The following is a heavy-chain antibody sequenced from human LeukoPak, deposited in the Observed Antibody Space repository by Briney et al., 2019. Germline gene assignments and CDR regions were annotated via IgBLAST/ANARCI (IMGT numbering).Heavy chain of an antibody. V-gene: IGHV3-23*01. J-gene: IGHJ5*02. D-gene: IGHD1-14*01. Sequence: GGSLRLSCEASGFTSGTYVMTWVRQAPGKGLEWVSGISGTTSRTYYAESVKGRFTVSRDNAKNSLYLQMNSLRAEDTAVYYCACLTATGPWGQGTLVTVSS. CDR1: GFTSGTYV. CDR2: ISGTTSRT. CDR3: ACLTATGP.